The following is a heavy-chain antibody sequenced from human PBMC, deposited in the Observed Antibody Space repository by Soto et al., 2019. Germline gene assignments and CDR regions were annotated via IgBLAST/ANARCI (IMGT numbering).Heavy chain of an antibody. CDR2: INSDGSGT. Sequence: EVQLVESGGGLVQPGGSLRLSCAASGFTFSSHWMHWVRQAPGQGLVWVSRINSDGSGTRYADSVKGRFTISRDNLKNTLHLQMNSLRAEDTAVYYCARDYSSGWSFFDYWGQGTLVTVSS. J-gene: IGHJ4*02. CDR1: GFTFSSHW. V-gene: IGHV3-74*01. CDR3: ARDYSSGWSFFDY. D-gene: IGHD6-19*01.